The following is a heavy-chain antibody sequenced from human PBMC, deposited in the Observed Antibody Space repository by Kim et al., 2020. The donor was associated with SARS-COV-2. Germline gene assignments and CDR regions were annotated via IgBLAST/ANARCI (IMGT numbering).Heavy chain of an antibody. CDR2: INPNGGGT. CDR3: ARESLITMIVGGLDV. D-gene: IGHD3-22*01. J-gene: IGHJ6*02. CDR1: GYTFTGYY. V-gene: IGHV1-2*06. Sequence: ASVKVSCKASGYTFTGYYIHWVRQAPGQGLEWMGRINPNGGGTKYAQKFQGRVTMTRDTSISTAYMELRTLRSDDTAVYYCARESLITMIVGGLDVWGQGTTVTVSS.